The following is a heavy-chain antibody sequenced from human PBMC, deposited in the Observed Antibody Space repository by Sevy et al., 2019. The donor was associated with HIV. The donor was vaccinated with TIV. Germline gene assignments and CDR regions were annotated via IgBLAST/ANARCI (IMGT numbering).Heavy chain of an antibody. CDR3: ARWISVVATMGVWFDP. CDR2: NSNFNSNK. V-gene: IGHV1-18*01. D-gene: IGHD5-12*01. CDR1: GYTIASYG. Sequence: ASVKVSCKASGYTIASYGITWVRQAPGQGLEWMGWNSNFNSNKKSAQKFQDRLTLTTDTSTSTAFMELTSLRTDDTAVYYCARWISVVATMGVWFDPWGQGTLVTVSS. J-gene: IGHJ5*02.